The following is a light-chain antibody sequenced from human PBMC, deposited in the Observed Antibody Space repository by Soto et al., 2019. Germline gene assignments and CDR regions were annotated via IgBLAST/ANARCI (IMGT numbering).Light chain of an antibody. CDR3: QQYNTYS. V-gene: IGKV1-9*01. CDR2: AAS. J-gene: IGKJ1*01. CDR1: QGISSY. Sequence: IQLTQSPSSLSESVGDRVTITCRASQGISSYLAWYQQKPGKATKLLIYAASNLQSGVPSRFSGSGSGTDFTLTISSMQPDDFATYYCQQYNTYSFGQGTKVDIK.